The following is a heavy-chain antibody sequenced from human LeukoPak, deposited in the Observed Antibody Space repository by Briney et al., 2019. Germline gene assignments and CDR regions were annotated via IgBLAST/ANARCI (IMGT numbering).Heavy chain of an antibody. CDR1: GGSISSYY. J-gene: IGHJ4*02. V-gene: IGHV4-4*07. CDR3: AREYSYGPNFDY. D-gene: IGHD5-18*01. Sequence: SETLSLTCTVSGGSISSYYRSWIRQPAGKGLEWIGSIYYSGSTYYNPSLKSRVTISVDTSKNQFSLKLSSVTAADTAVYYCAREYSYGPNFDYWGQGTLVTVSS. CDR2: IYYSGST.